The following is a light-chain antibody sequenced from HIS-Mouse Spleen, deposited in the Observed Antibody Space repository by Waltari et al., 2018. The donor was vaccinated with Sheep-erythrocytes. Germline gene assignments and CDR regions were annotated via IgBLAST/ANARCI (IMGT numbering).Light chain of an antibody. CDR3: SSYAGSNNWV. V-gene: IGLV2-8*01. J-gene: IGLJ3*02. CDR2: EVS. CDR1: SRDVGGYNY. Sequence: QSALTQPPSASGSPGQSVTISCTGTSRDVGGYNYVSWSQQHPGKAPKLMIYEVSKRPSGVPDRYSGCKSGNTASLTVSGLQAEDEADYYCSSYAGSNNWVFGGGTKLTVL.